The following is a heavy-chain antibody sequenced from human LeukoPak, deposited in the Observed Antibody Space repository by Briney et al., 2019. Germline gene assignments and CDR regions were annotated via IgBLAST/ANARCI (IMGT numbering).Heavy chain of an antibody. D-gene: IGHD6-19*01. CDR1: GFTSSSYS. V-gene: IGHV3-21*01. Sequence: GGSLRLSCAASGFTSSSYSMNWVRQAPGKGLEWVSSISSSSSYIYYADSVKGRFTISRDNAKNSLYLQMNSLRAEDTAVYYCARDLSAVAGTYYFDYWGQGTLVTVSS. CDR3: ARDLSAVAGTYYFDY. CDR2: ISSSSSYI. J-gene: IGHJ4*02.